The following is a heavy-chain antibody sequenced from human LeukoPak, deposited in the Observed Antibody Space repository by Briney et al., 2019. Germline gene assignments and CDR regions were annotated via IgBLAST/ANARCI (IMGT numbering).Heavy chain of an antibody. J-gene: IGHJ4*02. CDR1: GFTFSSYW. CDR2: IKQDGSEK. V-gene: IGHV3-7*01. CDR3: ARAPYDFWSGYYHY. D-gene: IGHD3-3*01. Sequence: GGSLRLSCAASGFTFSSYWMSWVRQTPGKGLEWVANIKQDGSEKYYVDSVKGRFTISRDNAKNSLYLQMNSLRAEDTAVYYCARAPYDFWSGYYHYWGQGTLVTVSS.